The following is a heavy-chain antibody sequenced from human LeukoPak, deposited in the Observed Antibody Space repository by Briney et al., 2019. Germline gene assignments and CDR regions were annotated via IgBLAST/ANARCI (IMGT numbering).Heavy chain of an antibody. D-gene: IGHD3-9*01. Sequence: GASVKVSCKVSGYTLTELSMHWVRQAPGKGLEWMGGFDPEDGEAIYAQKFQGRVTMTEDTSTDTAYMERSSLRSEDTAVYYCATAAPYYDILTTYYYYYMDVWGKGTKVTVSS. CDR2: FDPEDGEA. J-gene: IGHJ6*03. CDR1: GYTLTELS. V-gene: IGHV1-24*01. CDR3: ATAAPYYDILTTYYYYYMDV.